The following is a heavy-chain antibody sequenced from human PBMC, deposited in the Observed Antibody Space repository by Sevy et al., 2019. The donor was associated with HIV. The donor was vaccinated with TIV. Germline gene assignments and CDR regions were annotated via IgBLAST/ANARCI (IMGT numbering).Heavy chain of an antibody. D-gene: IGHD6-19*01. Sequence: GGSLRLSCKASGFTFGDYAMSWFRQAPGKGLEWVGFIRNKAYDGTTEYAASVKGRFTNSRDDSKSIAYLQMNSLKTEDTAVYYCTRDPTEGIAVAGNWYDPWGQGTLVTVSS. J-gene: IGHJ5*02. CDR2: IRNKAYDGTT. CDR3: TRDPTEGIAVAGNWYDP. V-gene: IGHV3-49*03. CDR1: GFTFGDYA.